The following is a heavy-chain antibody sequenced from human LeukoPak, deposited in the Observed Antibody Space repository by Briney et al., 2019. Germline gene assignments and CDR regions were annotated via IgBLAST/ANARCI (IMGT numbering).Heavy chain of an antibody. CDR2: FDPEDGET. CDR3: ARDEGRAEWSFDY. D-gene: IGHD3-3*01. Sequence: ASVKVSCKVSGYTLTELSMHWVRQAPGKGLEWMGGFDPEDGETIYAQKFQGRVTITRNTSISTAYMELSSLRSEDTAVYYCARDEGRAEWSFDYWGQGTLVTVSS. V-gene: IGHV1-24*01. CDR1: GYTLTELS. J-gene: IGHJ4*02.